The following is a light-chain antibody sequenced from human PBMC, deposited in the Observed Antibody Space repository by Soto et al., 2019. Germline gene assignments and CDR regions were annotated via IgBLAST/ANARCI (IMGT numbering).Light chain of an antibody. J-gene: IGKJ1*01. V-gene: IGKV1-5*01. CDR1: QSISSW. CDR3: HQYNSYSAWT. CDR2: DAS. Sequence: GDRVTITCRASQSISSWFAWYQQKPGKAPKLLSYDASSLESGGPSRISGSRSGAEFTLTISSLQPDDVATYYCHQYNSYSAWTFGQGTKVEIK.